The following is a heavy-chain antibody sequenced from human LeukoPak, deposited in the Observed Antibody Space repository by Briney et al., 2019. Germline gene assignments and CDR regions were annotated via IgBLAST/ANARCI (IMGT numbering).Heavy chain of an antibody. V-gene: IGHV3-30*02. CDR2: IRYDGSNK. J-gene: IGHJ4*02. CDR1: GFTFSSYG. Sequence: GGSLRLSCEASGFTFSSYGMHWVRQAPGKGLEWVAFIRYDGSNKYYADSVKGRFTISRDNSKNTLYLQMNSLRAEDTAVYYCAKDLDSSGYYRPHLDYWGQGTLVTVSS. D-gene: IGHD3-22*01. CDR3: AKDLDSSGYYRPHLDY.